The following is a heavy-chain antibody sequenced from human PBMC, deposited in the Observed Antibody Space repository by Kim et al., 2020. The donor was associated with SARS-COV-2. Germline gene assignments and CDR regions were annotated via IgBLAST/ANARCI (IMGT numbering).Heavy chain of an antibody. D-gene: IGHD3-10*01. CDR3: ARDEHVSNYYGSGRYFDY. V-gene: IGHV6-1*01. J-gene: IGHJ4*02. CDR1: GDSVSSNSAT. Sequence: SQTLSLTCAISGDSVSSNSATWNWIRQSPSRGLEWLGRTYYRSKWYNDYAVSVKSRITINPDTSKNQFSMQLNSVTPEDTAVYYCARDEHVSNYYGSGRYFDYCGQGTLVTVSS. CDR2: TYYRSKWYN.